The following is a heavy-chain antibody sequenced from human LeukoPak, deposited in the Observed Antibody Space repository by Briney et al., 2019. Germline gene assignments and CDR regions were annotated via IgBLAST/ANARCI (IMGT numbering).Heavy chain of an antibody. D-gene: IGHD7-27*01. Sequence: SETLSLTCTVSGGSISTGSYYWGWIRQPPGKGLEWIGSIYYSGSTYYNPSLKSRVTISVDTSKNQFSLKLSSVTAADTAVYYCARLVLGAFDIWGQGTMVTVSS. CDR2: IYYSGST. CDR3: ARLVLGAFDI. V-gene: IGHV4-39*01. J-gene: IGHJ3*02. CDR1: GGSISTGSYY.